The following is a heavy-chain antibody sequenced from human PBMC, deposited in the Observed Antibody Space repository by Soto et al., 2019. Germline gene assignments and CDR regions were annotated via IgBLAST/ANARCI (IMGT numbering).Heavy chain of an antibody. J-gene: IGHJ1*01. CDR2: IDYSGST. CDR3: ARGGRYFDWLPVGSTDAEYFQH. Sequence: QVQLQESGPGLVKPSQTLSLTCTVSGGSIRSGGYYWSWIRQNPGKGLGWIGYIDYSGSTYYNPYLKSRVTISVDTSKNQFSLKLSSVTAADTAVYYCARGGRYFDWLPVGSTDAEYFQHWGQGTLVTVSS. V-gene: IGHV4-31*03. D-gene: IGHD3-9*01. CDR1: GGSIRSGGYY.